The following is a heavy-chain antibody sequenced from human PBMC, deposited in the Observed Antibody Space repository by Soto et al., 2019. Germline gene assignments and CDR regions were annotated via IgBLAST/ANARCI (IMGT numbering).Heavy chain of an antibody. V-gene: IGHV4-31*03. J-gene: IGHJ4*02. Sequence: QVQLQESGPGLVKPSQTLSLPYTVSGGSISSGGYYWSWIRQHPGKGLEWIGYIYYSGSTYYNPSLKSRVTISVDTSKNQFSLKLSSVTAADTAVYYCARAAPLYTLPIDYWGQGTLVTVSS. D-gene: IGHD2-2*02. CDR3: ARAAPLYTLPIDY. CDR1: GGSISSGGYY. CDR2: IYYSGST.